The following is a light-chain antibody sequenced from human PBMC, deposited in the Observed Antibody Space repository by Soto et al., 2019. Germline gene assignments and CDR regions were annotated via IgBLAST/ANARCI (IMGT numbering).Light chain of an antibody. V-gene: IGLV2-14*01. J-gene: IGLJ1*01. CDR1: SSDVGSSNH. Sequence: QSALTQPASVSGSPGQSITISCTETSSDVGSSNHVSWYQHHPGKAPRLIIYEVSYRPSGVSNRFSGSKSGYTASLTISGLQAEDEADYYCNSQTTSGIRVFGTGTKLTVL. CDR2: EVS. CDR3: NSQTTSGIRV.